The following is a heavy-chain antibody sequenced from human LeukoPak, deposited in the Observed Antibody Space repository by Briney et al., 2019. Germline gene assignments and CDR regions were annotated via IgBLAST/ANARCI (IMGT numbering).Heavy chain of an antibody. Sequence: GASVKVSCKASGGTFSNYAISWVRQAPGQGLEWMGGIIPMFGTTKYAQKFQGRVTITADESTSTAYMELNSLRSEDTAVYYCAKMTPVTSFQLLVLDSWGPGTLVTISS. V-gene: IGHV1-69*01. CDR3: AKMTPVTSFQLLVLDS. D-gene: IGHD4-11*01. CDR1: GGTFSNYA. CDR2: IIPMFGTT. J-gene: IGHJ4*02.